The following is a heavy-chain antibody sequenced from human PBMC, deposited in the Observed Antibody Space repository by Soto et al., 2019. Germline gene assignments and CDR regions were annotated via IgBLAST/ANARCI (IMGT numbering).Heavy chain of an antibody. CDR3: ATYCSGGSCYPTPFDY. Sequence: QVQLQQWGAGLLKPSETLSLTCAVYGGSFSGYYWSWIRQPPGKGLEWIGEINHSGSTNYNPSLKSRVTISVDTSKNQFSLKLSSVTAADTAVYYCATYCSGGSCYPTPFDYWGQGTLVTVSS. CDR2: INHSGST. D-gene: IGHD2-15*01. CDR1: GGSFSGYY. V-gene: IGHV4-34*01. J-gene: IGHJ4*02.